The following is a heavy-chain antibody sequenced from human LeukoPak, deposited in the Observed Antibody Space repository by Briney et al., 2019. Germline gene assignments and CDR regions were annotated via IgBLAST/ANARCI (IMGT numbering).Heavy chain of an antibody. D-gene: IGHD2-2*01. CDR3: AKERNRSTSCYYY. CDR2: ISGSGGST. CDR1: GFTFGSYA. Sequence: GGSLRLSCAASGFTFGSYAMSWVRQAPGKGLEWVSAISGSGGSTYYADSVKGRFTISRDNSKNTLYLQMNSLRAEDTAIYYCAKERNRSTSCYYYWGQGTLVTVSS. V-gene: IGHV3-23*01. J-gene: IGHJ4*02.